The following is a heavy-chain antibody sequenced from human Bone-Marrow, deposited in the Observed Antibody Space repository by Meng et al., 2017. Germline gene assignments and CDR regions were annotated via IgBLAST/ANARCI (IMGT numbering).Heavy chain of an antibody. CDR3: AKGGAVNWIDP. CDR1: GFHFSRYG. CDR2: ISGSGGST. J-gene: IGHJ5*02. Sequence: VGVWGCGGVEALRGEALKLSCAAFGFHFSRYGMHWVRQAPGKGLEWVSAISGSGGSTYYADSVKGRFTISRDNSKNTLYLQMNSLRAEDTAVYYCAKGGAVNWIDPWGQGTLVTVSS. V-gene: IGHV3-23*01. D-gene: IGHD1-26*01.